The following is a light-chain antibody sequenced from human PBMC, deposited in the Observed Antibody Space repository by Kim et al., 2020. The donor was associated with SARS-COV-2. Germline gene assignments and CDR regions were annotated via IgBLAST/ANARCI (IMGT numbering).Light chain of an antibody. J-gene: IGLJ2*01. CDR3: PLWDSNCGG. V-gene: IGLV3-21*04. CDR1: NIGNKY. Sequence: SYELTQPPSVSVAPGQPARITCEGNNIGNKYLHWYQQKPGQAPVLVISYDTDRPSGIPERFSGSNSGQTATPTINRVEAGDEADYYCPLWDSNCGGFGGG. CDR2: YDT.